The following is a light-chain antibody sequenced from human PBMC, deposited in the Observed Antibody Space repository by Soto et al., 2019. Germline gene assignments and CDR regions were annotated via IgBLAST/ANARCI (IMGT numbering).Light chain of an antibody. Sequence: QSALTQPGSVSGSPGQSITISCTGTSSDVGGYNYVSWYQHHPGKAPKLIIYDVSNRPSGVSIRFSASKSDNTASLTISGLQPEDEADYHCSSYTTSNTRQIVFGTGTQLTVL. J-gene: IGLJ7*01. CDR1: SSDVGGYNY. CDR2: DVS. V-gene: IGLV2-14*03. CDR3: SSYTTSNTRQIV.